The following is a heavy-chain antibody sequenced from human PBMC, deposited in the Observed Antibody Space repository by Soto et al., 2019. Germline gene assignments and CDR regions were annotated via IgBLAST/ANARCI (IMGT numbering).Heavy chain of an antibody. D-gene: IGHD1-26*01. CDR3: AKNQGVELVPLATVDWFDP. Sequence: VGSLRLSCAASGFIFENFGMSWVRQAPGKGLEWISSISGSGFKKYYTDSVKGRFTISRDNSKSTVYLELNNLSAEDTAVYHCAKNQGVELVPLATVDWFDPWGQGSVVTVSS. J-gene: IGHJ5*02. CDR2: ISGSGFKK. CDR1: GFIFENFG. V-gene: IGHV3-23*01.